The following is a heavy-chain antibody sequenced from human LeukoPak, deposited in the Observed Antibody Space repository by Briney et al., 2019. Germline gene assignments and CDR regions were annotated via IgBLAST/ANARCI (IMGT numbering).Heavy chain of an antibody. Sequence: SETLSLTCTVSGGSLSNYYWDWTRQPAGKGLEWIGRVYTSGSTNYNPSLKSRVTMSVDTSKNQFSLKLSSVTAADTAVYFCARDGDGLDVWGQGTTVTVSS. J-gene: IGHJ6*02. D-gene: IGHD3-16*01. CDR2: VYTSGST. CDR1: GGSLSNYY. CDR3: ARDGDGLDV. V-gene: IGHV4-4*07.